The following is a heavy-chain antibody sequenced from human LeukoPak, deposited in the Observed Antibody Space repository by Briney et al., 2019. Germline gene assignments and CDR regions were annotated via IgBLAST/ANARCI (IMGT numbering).Heavy chain of an antibody. V-gene: IGHV1-46*01. CDR3: APTVDGVLRFLF. CDR1: GYTFTSYY. D-gene: IGHD3-3*01. CDR2: INPGGGST. Sequence: ASVKVSCKASGYTFTSYYMHWVRQAPGQGLEWMGIINPGGGSTSYAQKFQGRVTMTRDTSTSTVYMELSSLRSEDTAVYYCAPTVDGVLRFLFWGQGTMVTVSS. J-gene: IGHJ3*01.